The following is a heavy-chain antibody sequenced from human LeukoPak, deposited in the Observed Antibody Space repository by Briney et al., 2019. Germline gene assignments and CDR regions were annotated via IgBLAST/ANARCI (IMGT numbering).Heavy chain of an antibody. J-gene: IGHJ4*02. Sequence: GGSLRLTCAASGFTFSSYGMHWVRQAPGKGLEWVAVISYDGSNKYYADSVKGRFTISRDNSKNTLYLQMNSLRAEDTAVYYCAKDRRSSTRLDYWGQGTLVTVSS. V-gene: IGHV3-30*18. CDR2: ISYDGSNK. CDR1: GFTFSSYG. CDR3: AKDRRSSTRLDY.